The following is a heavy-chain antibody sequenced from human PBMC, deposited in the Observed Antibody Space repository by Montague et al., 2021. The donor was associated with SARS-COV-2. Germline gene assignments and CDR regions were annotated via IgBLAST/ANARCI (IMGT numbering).Heavy chain of an antibody. Sequence: SETLSLTCTVSGDSISDYYWSWIRQPPGMGMERIGYIFRSGATHYNPHLKSRDIISLDTSKSQFSLRLSSVTAADTAIYYCARTSRGSRYFYGVDVWGQGATVTVSS. CDR1: GDSISDYY. V-gene: IGHV4-59*01. D-gene: IGHD3-10*01. J-gene: IGHJ6*02. CDR3: ARTSRGSRYFYGVDV. CDR2: IFRSGAT.